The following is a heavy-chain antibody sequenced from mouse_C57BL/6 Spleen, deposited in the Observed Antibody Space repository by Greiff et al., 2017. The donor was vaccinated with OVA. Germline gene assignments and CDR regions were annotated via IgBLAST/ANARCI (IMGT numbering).Heavy chain of an antibody. J-gene: IGHJ4*01. D-gene: IGHD1-1*01. CDR2: IDPADSYT. Sequence: QVQLQQPGAELVMPGASVKLSCKASGYTFTSYWMHWVKQRPGQGLEWIGEIDPADSYTNYNQKFKGKSTLTVDKSSSTAYMQLSSLTSEDSAVYYWARRGITTVVAKGYAMDYWGQGTSVTVSS. CDR3: ARRGITTVVAKGYAMDY. V-gene: IGHV1-69*01. CDR1: GYTFTSYW.